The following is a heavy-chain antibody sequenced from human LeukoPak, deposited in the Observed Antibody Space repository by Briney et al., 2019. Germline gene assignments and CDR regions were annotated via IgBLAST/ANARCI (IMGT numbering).Heavy chain of an antibody. Sequence: SETLSLTCTVSGGSISSSSYYWGRHRQPPGQGLEWIGSNYYSGSTYYNPSLKSRITISVDTSKNQFSLKLSSVTAADTAVYYCARLTGITGAYFDYWGQGTLVTVSS. D-gene: IGHD1-20*01. CDR3: ARLTGITGAYFDY. CDR1: GGSISSSSYY. J-gene: IGHJ4*02. CDR2: NYYSGST. V-gene: IGHV4-39*01.